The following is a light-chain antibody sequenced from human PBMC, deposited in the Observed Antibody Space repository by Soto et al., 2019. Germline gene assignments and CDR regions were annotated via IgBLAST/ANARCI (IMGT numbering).Light chain of an antibody. CDR2: AAS. Sequence: DIQMTQSPSSLSASVGDRVAITCQASQDISNFLNWYQQKPGKAPKLLIYAASTLQSGVPSRFSGSGSGTDFTLTISSLQPEDFATYYCQQLNSYPPYTFGGGTKVEIK. CDR3: QQLNSYPPYT. V-gene: IGKV1-9*01. CDR1: QDISNF. J-gene: IGKJ4*01.